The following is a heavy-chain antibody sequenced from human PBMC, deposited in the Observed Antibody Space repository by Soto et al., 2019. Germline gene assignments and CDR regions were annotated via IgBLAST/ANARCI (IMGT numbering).Heavy chain of an antibody. D-gene: IGHD1-26*01. J-gene: IGHJ4*02. V-gene: IGHV3-30-3*01. Sequence: QVQLVESGGGVVQPGRSLRLSCAASGFTFSSYAMHWVRQAPGKGLEWVAVISYDGSNKYYADSVKGRVTISRDNSKNTMYLQMNSLRAEDTAVYYCAREARGGAAFDDWGQGTLVTVSS. CDR3: AREARGGAAFDD. CDR1: GFTFSSYA. CDR2: ISYDGSNK.